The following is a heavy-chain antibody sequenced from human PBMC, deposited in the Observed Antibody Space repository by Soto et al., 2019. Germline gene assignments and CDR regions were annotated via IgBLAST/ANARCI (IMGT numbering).Heavy chain of an antibody. V-gene: IGHV3-33*05. CDR3: ARDDDYADNGRDY. J-gene: IGHJ4*02. CDR2: IVKEGSHK. CDR1: GFRFSAYG. Sequence: QVQLVESGGGVVQPGRSLTLSCAASGFRFSAYGMHWVRQAPGGGLEWVAVIVKEGSHKHYADSVKGRFTVSRDNSTNTLYLEMNSLRAEETAVYYCARDDDYADNGRDYWGQGTLVSVSS. D-gene: IGHD4-17*01.